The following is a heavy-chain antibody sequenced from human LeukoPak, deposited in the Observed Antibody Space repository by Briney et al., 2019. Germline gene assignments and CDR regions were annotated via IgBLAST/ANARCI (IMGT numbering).Heavy chain of an antibody. J-gene: IGHJ6*03. D-gene: IGHD5-18*01. CDR3: ARGLYSYGYYMDV. CDR1: GFTVSSNY. CDR2: IYSGGNT. Sequence: GGSLRLSCAASGFTVSSNYMSWVRQAPGKGLEWVSVIYSGGNTYYADSVKGRFTISRDNSKNTLYLQMNSLRAEDTAVYYCARGLYSYGYYMDVWGKGTTVTISS. V-gene: IGHV3-53*01.